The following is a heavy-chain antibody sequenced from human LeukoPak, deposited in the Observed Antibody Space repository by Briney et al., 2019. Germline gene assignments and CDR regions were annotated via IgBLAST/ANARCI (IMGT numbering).Heavy chain of an antibody. Sequence: ASVKVSCKASGYTFTGYYMHWVRQAPGQGLEWMGRINPNSGGTNYAQKFQGRVTITADESTSTAYMELSSLRSEDTAVYYCASFGYCSGGSCSGVFDPWGQGTLVTVSS. D-gene: IGHD2-15*01. J-gene: IGHJ5*02. CDR3: ASFGYCSGGSCSGVFDP. CDR1: GYTFTGYY. CDR2: INPNSGGT. V-gene: IGHV1-2*06.